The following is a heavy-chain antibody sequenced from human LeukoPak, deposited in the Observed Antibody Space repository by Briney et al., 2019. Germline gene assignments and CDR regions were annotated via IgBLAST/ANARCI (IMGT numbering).Heavy chain of an antibody. CDR3: ARGALHVFDY. CDR2: ISTSGSTT. V-gene: IGHV3-48*03. J-gene: IGHJ4*02. D-gene: IGHD3-10*02. CDR1: GFTFSDYE. Sequence: GGSLRLSCAASGFTFSDYEINWVRQAPGKGLEWVSCISTSGSTTYYADSVKGRFTISRDNAKNSLFLQMNALTAEDTAVYYCARGALHVFDYWGQGTPVTVSS.